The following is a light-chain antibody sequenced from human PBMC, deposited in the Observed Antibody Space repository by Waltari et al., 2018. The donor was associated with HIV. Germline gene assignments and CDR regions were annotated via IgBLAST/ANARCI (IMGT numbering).Light chain of an antibody. CDR1: SSDVGSYNF. Sequence: QSALTQPASVSGSPGQSITISCTGTSSDVGSYNFVSWYQQHPGNAPKLISYEVDKRRSGVSYRFSGSQSVSTASLTISGLQAYDEADYDCCSYAGSSTYVVFGGGTQLTVL. V-gene: IGLV2-23*02. CDR2: EVD. CDR3: CSYAGSSTYVV. J-gene: IGLJ2*01.